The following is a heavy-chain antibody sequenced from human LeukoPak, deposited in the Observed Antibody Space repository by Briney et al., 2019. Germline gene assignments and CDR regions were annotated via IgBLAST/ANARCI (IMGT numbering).Heavy chain of an antibody. CDR2: IKNDGSDK. J-gene: IGHJ4*02. CDR1: GFSFSAAW. V-gene: IGHV3-7*01. CDR3: ARASSSSWYYYY. Sequence: GGSLRLSCEASGFSFSAAWMTWVRQAPGKGLEWVATIKNDGSDKYYVDSVKGRFTISRDNAKNSLYLQMNSLRAEDTAVYYCARASSSSWYYYYWGQGTLVTVSS. D-gene: IGHD6-13*01.